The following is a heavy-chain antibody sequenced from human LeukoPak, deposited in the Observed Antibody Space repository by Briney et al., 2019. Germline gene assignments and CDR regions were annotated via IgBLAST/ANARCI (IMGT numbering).Heavy chain of an antibody. CDR1: GYTFTSYY. CDR3: AGSSTSPDDWFDP. CDR2: IIPIFGTV. V-gene: IGHV1-69*06. D-gene: IGHD2-2*01. J-gene: IGHJ5*02. Sequence: GASVKVSCKASGYTFTSYYMHWVRQAPGQGLEWMGGIIPIFGTVNYAQKFQGRVTITADKSTSTAYMELSSLRSEDTAVYYCAGSSTSPDDWFDPWGQGTLVTVSS.